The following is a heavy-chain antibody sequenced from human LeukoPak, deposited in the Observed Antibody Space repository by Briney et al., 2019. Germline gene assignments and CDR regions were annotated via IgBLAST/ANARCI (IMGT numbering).Heavy chain of an antibody. CDR3: ARDGEQRLVLHYFDY. Sequence: GGSLRLSCAASGFTFSSYAVHWVRQAPGEGLEWVAAVSNDGHHGYYADSVKGRFTISRDNSKNTLYLEMNSLRPEDTAVYYCARDGEQRLVLHYFDYWGQGTLVTVPS. CDR1: GFTFSSYA. D-gene: IGHD6-13*01. V-gene: IGHV3-30*04. J-gene: IGHJ4*02. CDR2: VSNDGHHG.